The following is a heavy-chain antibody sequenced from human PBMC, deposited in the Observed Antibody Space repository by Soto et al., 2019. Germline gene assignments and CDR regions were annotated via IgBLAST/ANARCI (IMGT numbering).Heavy chain of an antibody. D-gene: IGHD5-12*01. CDR3: AKATRVYDYDFDY. V-gene: IGHV3-23*01. CDR2: ISGSGGST. CDR1: GFTFSSYA. J-gene: IGHJ4*02. Sequence: GGSLRLSCAASGFTFSSYAMSWVRQAPGKGLEWVSGISGSGGSTYYADSVKGRFTISRDNSKNTLYLQMNSLRAEDTSVYYCAKATRVYDYDFDYWGQGTLVTVSS.